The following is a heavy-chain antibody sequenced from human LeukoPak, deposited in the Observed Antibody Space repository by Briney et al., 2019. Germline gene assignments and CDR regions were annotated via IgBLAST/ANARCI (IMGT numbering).Heavy chain of an antibody. Sequence: QPGGSLRLSCAASGFTVSSNYMSWVHQAPGKGLEWVAISYSGNTTYCADSVRGRFTISRDKSKNRLHLQMNSLRAEDTAVYYCATYSSGRRGYYFDSWGQGTLVTVSS. CDR2: SYSGNTT. D-gene: IGHD6-19*01. J-gene: IGHJ4*02. V-gene: IGHV3-66*01. CDR1: GFTVSSNY. CDR3: ATYSSGRRGYYFDS.